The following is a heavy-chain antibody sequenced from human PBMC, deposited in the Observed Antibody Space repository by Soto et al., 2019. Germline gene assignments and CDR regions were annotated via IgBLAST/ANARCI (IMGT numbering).Heavy chain of an antibody. J-gene: IGHJ4*02. D-gene: IGHD5-12*01. CDR2: ITHSGTYV. V-gene: IGHV3-21*01. CDR3: ARARGNDWYSDY. CDR1: GFTFSEYS. Sequence: GGSLRLSCTASGFTFSEYSMSWVRQAPGKGLEWVSSITHSGTYVYYADSVKGRFTISRDSASNSLFLQMTSLRAEDTAVYHCARARGNDWYSDYWGQGTLVTVS.